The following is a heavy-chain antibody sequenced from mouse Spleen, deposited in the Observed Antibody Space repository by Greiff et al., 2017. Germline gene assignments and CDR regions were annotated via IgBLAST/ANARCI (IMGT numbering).Heavy chain of an antibody. CDR2: IDPSDSYT. Sequence: QVQLQQPGAELVKPGASVKLSCKASGYTFTSYWMQWVKQRPGQGLEWIGEIDPSDSYTNYNQKFKGKATLTVDTSSSTAYMQLSSLTSEDSAVYYCARYVILDYCGQGTTLTVSS. J-gene: IGHJ2*01. CDR3: ARYVILDY. CDR1: GYTFTSYW. D-gene: IGHD2-4*01. V-gene: IGHV1-50*01.